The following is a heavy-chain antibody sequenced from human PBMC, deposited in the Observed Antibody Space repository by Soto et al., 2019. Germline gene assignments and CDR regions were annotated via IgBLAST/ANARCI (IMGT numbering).Heavy chain of an antibody. Sequence: GASVKVSCKASGGTFSSYAISWVRQAPGQGLEWMGGIIPIFGTANYAQKFQGRVTITADKSTSTAYMELSSLRSEDTAVYYCARRWLHDYYYYGMDVWGQGTTVTVSS. CDR1: GGTFSSYA. CDR2: IIPIFGTA. CDR3: ARRWLHDYYYYGMDV. V-gene: IGHV1-69*06. J-gene: IGHJ6*02. D-gene: IGHD5-12*01.